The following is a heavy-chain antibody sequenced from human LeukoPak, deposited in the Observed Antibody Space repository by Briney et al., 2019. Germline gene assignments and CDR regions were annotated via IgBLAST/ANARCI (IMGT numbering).Heavy chain of an antibody. CDR1: GGTFISYA. Sequence: ASVRVSFKASGGTFISYAIGWVRQAAGQGGEGMGGINPIFGTANYAQKFHGRVTITADESTSTAYMELSSLRSEDTAVYYCARGHEYTLFDRWGQGTLVSVSS. CDR2: INPIFGTA. J-gene: IGHJ5*02. CDR3: ARGHEYTLFDR. V-gene: IGHV1-69*13.